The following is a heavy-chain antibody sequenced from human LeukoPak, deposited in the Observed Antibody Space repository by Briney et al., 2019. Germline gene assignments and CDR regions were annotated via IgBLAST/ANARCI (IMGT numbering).Heavy chain of an antibody. V-gene: IGHV4-39*07. CDR2: IYYSGST. Sequence: SETLSLTSTVSGGSISSSSDYWGWIRQPPGNWLEWIGRIYYSGSTYYNPSLKSRVTISVDTSKNQFSLKLSSVTAADTAVYYCARDRSVVVMRGGFDYWGQGTLVTVSS. CDR1: GGSISSSSDY. CDR3: ARDRSVVVMRGGFDY. J-gene: IGHJ4*02. D-gene: IGHD3-22*01.